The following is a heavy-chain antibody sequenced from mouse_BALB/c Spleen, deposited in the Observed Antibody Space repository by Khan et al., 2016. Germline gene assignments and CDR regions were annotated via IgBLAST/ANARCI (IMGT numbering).Heavy chain of an antibody. J-gene: IGHJ3*01. CDR2: INTNTGEP. CDR3: AEDYYGSNWFAY. CDR1: GYTFTNYG. Sequence: QIQLVQSGPELKKPGETVKISCKASGYTFTNYGMNWVKQAPGKGLKWMGWINTNTGEPTYAEEFKGRFAFSLETSARTAYLQINNLKNEDTATYFCAEDYYGSNWFAYWGQGTRVTVSA. V-gene: IGHV9-3*02. D-gene: IGHD1-1*01.